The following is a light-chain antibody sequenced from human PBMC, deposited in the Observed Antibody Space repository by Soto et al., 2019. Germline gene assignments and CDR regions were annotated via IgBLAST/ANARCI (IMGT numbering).Light chain of an antibody. CDR3: QQRGNWPH. Sequence: EIVLTKSPATLSLSPGERATLSCRASQTINNYLALYQHKPGQAPRLLIYDASTRAAGIPARFNGSGSGTAFTLTISSLEPEDFATYFCQQRGNWPHFGQGTRLEIK. V-gene: IGKV3-11*01. J-gene: IGKJ5*01. CDR2: DAS. CDR1: QTINNY.